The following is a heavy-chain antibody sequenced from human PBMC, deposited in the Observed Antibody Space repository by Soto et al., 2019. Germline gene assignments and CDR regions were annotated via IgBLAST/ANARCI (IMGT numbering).Heavy chain of an antibody. CDR3: VRDLNGSGDY. CDR1: GGSTTSDY. CDR2: IFHSLGA. Sequence: PSETLSLTCTVSGGSTTSDYWSWIRQPPGRGLEWLGYIFHSLGAKYNPSLGSRGTISLDTSKNQLSLSLRSVTAADTAIYFCVRDLNGSGDYWVQGTLVTVSS. V-gene: IGHV4-59*01. D-gene: IGHD3-10*01. J-gene: IGHJ4*02.